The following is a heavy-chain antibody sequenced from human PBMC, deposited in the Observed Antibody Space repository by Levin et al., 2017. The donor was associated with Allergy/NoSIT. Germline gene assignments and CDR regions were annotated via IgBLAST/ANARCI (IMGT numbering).Heavy chain of an antibody. Sequence: GGSLRLSCAASGFTFSSYAMSWVRQAPGKGLEWVSAISGSGGSTYYADSVKGRFTISRDNSKNTLYLQMNSLRAEDTAVYYCARHDSSGYYYWDYWGQGTLVTVSS. D-gene: IGHD3-22*01. V-gene: IGHV3-23*01. CDR3: ARHDSSGYYYWDY. J-gene: IGHJ4*02. CDR2: ISGSGGST. CDR1: GFTFSSYA.